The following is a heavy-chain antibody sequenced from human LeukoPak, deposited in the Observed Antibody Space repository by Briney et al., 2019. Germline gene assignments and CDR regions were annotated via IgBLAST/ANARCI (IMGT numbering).Heavy chain of an antibody. CDR3: ARDDDYIWGSYRYTVDAFDI. D-gene: IGHD3-16*02. CDR2: ISGSSSYI. J-gene: IGHJ3*02. V-gene: IGHV3-21*01. Sequence: GGSLRLSCAASGFTFSSYSMNWVRQAPGKGLEWVSSISGSSSYIYYADSVKGRFTISRDNAKNSPYLQMNSLRAEDTAVYYCARDDDYIWGSYRYTVDAFDIWGQGTMVTVSS. CDR1: GFTFSSYS.